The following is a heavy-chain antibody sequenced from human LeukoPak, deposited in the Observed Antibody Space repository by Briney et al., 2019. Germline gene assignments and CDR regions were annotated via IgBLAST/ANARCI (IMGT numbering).Heavy chain of an antibody. V-gene: IGHV1-69*06. D-gene: IGHD3-10*01. CDR1: GGTFSSYA. J-gene: IGHJ6*04. Sequence: ASVKVSCKASGGTFSSYAVIWVRQAPGQELEWMGGIISIFGTANYAQKFQGRVTITADKSTSTAYMELSSLRSEDTAVYYCASNYGYGSGSYDYYYYGMDVWGKGTTVTVSS. CDR2: IISIFGTA. CDR3: ASNYGYGSGSYDYYYYGMDV.